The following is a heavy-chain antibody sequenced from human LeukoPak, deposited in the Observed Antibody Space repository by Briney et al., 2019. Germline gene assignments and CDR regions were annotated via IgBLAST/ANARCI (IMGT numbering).Heavy chain of an antibody. V-gene: IGHV3-21*01. CDR3: AKGFAPDAFDI. CDR2: ISSSSSYI. J-gene: IGHJ3*02. Sequence: GGSLRLSCAASGFTFSSYSMNWVRQAPGKGLEWVSSISSSSSYIYYADSVKGRFSISRDNSKNMLFLQMNSLRVEDTALYYCAKGFAPDAFDIWGQGTKVTVSS. CDR1: GFTFSSYS.